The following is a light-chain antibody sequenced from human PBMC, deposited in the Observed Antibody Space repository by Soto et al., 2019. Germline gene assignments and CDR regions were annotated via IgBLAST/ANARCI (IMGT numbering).Light chain of an antibody. Sequence: IVMTQSPATLSVPPGERATLYCRASQSVSSNLAWYQQKPGQAPRLLIYGASISATGIPARFSGSGSWTEFTLTISSLQSEDFAGYYCQQYNTWPPITFGQGTRLEI. V-gene: IGKV3-15*01. CDR1: QSVSSN. CDR2: GAS. J-gene: IGKJ5*01. CDR3: QQYNTWPPIT.